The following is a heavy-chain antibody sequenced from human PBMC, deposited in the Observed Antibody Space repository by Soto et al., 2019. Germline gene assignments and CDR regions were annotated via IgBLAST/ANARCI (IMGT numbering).Heavy chain of an antibody. Sequence: SETLSLTCTLSGDPITSGGFYWTWIRQHPARGLEWIGYIYYSGITNYNPSLESRATISVDTSKNQFSLKLTSLTAADTAVYYCARRVQANSAVVQGNWPDPWGQGTLVTV. D-gene: IGHD5-18*01. CDR1: GDPITSGGFY. CDR2: IYYSGIT. J-gene: IGHJ5*02. CDR3: ARRVQANSAVVQGNWPDP. V-gene: IGHV4-61*08.